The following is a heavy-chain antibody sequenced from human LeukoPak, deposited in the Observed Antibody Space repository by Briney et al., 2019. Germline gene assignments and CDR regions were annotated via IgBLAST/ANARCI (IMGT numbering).Heavy chain of an antibody. CDR2: ISSSGSTI. Sequence: PGGSLRLSCAASGFTFSSYAMSWVRQAPGKGLEWVSYISSSGSTIYYADSVKGRFTISRDNAKNSLYLQMNSLRAEDTAVYYCARYGDYDTFDYWGQGTLVTVSS. J-gene: IGHJ4*02. V-gene: IGHV3-48*04. CDR3: ARYGDYDTFDY. CDR1: GFTFSSYA. D-gene: IGHD4-17*01.